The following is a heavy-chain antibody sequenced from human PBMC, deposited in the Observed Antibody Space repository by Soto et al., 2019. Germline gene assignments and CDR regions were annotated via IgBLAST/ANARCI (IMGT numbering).Heavy chain of an antibody. J-gene: IGHJ5*02. CDR3: ARPTTLLWFGWFDP. V-gene: IGHV4-39*01. D-gene: IGHD3-10*01. CDR2: IYYSGST. CDR1: GGSISSSSYY. Sequence: PSETLSLTCTVSGGSISSSSYYWGWIRQPPGKGLEWIGSIYYSGSTYYNPSLKSRVTISVDTSKNQFSLKLSSVTAADTAVYYCARPTTLLWFGWFDPWGQGTLVTVSS.